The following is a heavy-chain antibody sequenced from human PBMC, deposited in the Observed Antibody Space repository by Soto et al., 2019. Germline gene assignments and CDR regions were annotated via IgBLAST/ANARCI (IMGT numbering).Heavy chain of an antibody. CDR2: IKTDGKTT. CDR1: GLVLSNVW. D-gene: IGHD6-19*01. J-gene: IGHJ4*02. Sequence: EVQLVESGGGLVKPGGSLRLSCAASGLVLSNVWMNWVRQATGKGLEWVARIKTDGKTTDYAAPVKGRFTISRDDSKNTVYLQMNGLESEDTAVYYCADIAVSHSGDYWGQGTQVTVSS. CDR3: ADIAVSHSGDY. V-gene: IGHV3-15*07.